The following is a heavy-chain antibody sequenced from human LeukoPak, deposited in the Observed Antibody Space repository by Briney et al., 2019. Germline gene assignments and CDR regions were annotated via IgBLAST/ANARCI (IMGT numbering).Heavy chain of an antibody. J-gene: IGHJ4*02. V-gene: IGHV3-30*04. Sequence: GGSLRLSCAASGFTFSSYAMHWVRQAPGKGLEWVAVISYDGSNKYYADSVKGRFTISRDNSKNTLYLQMNSLRAEDTAVYYCARGRLHYDSSGYPEGEFDSWGQGTLVTVSS. CDR1: GFTFSSYA. D-gene: IGHD3-22*01. CDR2: ISYDGSNK. CDR3: ARGRLHYDSSGYPEGEFDS.